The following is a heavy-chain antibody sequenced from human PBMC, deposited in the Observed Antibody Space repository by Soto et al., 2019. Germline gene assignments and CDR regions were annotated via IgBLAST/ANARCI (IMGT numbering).Heavy chain of an antibody. CDR3: VRGVEARPAPLGVDL. V-gene: IGHV4-30-4*01. Sequence: SETLSLTCTVSDASINSDDYYWTWIRQPPGKGLEWIGNTQHSGSTNYNPSLRSRVTISLDTSKNQFSLRLNSVTAADTAMYFCVRGVEARPAPLGVDLWGPGTMVTVYS. CDR2: TQHSGST. D-gene: IGHD6-6*01. J-gene: IGHJ6*02. CDR1: DASINSDDYY.